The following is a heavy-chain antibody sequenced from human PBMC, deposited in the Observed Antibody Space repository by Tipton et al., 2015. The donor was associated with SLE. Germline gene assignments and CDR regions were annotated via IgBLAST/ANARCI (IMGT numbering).Heavy chain of an antibody. Sequence: TLSLTCAVYGGSFSGYFWSWIRQLPDKGLEWIGEINHSGTTNCNPSLKSRVTMSVDTSKNQFSLRLSSVTAADTAVYYCRGTPYYQYYMDVWGKGTTVTVS. CDR3: RGTPYYQYYMDV. D-gene: IGHD2-15*01. J-gene: IGHJ6*03. V-gene: IGHV4-34*03. CDR1: GGSFSGYF. CDR2: INHSGTT.